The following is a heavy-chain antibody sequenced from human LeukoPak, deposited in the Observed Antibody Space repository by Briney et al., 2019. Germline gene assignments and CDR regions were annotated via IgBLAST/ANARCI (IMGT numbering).Heavy chain of an antibody. CDR1: GFTFSSYG. CDR3: AKDIVGATDAPYDAFDI. Sequence: GGSLRLSCAASGFTFSSYGMHWVRQAPGKGLEWVAFIRYDGSNKYYADSVKGRFTISRDNSKNTLYLQMNSLRAEDTAVYYCAKDIVGATDAPYDAFDIWGQGTMVTVSS. J-gene: IGHJ3*02. CDR2: IRYDGSNK. D-gene: IGHD1-26*01. V-gene: IGHV3-30*02.